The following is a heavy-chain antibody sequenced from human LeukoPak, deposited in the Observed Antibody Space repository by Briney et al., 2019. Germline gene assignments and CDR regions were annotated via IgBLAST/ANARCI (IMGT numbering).Heavy chain of an antibody. CDR1: GFTFSSYA. Sequence: RPGGSLRLSRAASGFTFSSYAMSWVRQTAGKGLMWVSAISGSGGSTYYADSVKGRFTISRDNSKNTLYLQMNSLRAEDTAVYYCAKGEYCSGGICRQTDAFDIWGQGTMVTVSS. D-gene: IGHD2-15*01. CDR3: AKGEYCSGGICRQTDAFDI. J-gene: IGHJ3*02. CDR2: ISGSGGST. V-gene: IGHV3-23*01.